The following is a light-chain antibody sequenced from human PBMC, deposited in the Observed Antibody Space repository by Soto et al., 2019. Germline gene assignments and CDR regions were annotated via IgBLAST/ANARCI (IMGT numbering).Light chain of an antibody. CDR3: QQYNNWPRT. CDR2: GAS. Sequence: EILMTQTPATLSVSPGGRATLSCSASQSVSSNLAWYQQKPGQAPRLLIYGASTRATGIPARFSGSGSGTEFTLTISSLQSEDFAVYYCQQYNNWPRTFGQGTKV. V-gene: IGKV3-15*01. CDR1: QSVSSN. J-gene: IGKJ1*01.